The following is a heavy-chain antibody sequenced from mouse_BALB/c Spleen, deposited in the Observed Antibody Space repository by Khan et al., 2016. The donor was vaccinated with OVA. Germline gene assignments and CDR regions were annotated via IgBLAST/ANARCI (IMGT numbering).Heavy chain of an antibody. Sequence: DLVKPGASVKLSCKASGYTFTSYWINWLKQRPGQGLEWIGRISPGSGTPYYNEMFKGKATLTVDTSSSTAYIQLSSLSSEDSAVYFCARENYYGSSHYAMDYWGQGTSVTASS. CDR3: ARENYYGSSHYAMDY. V-gene: IGHV1S41*01. D-gene: IGHD1-1*01. CDR1: GYTFTSYW. CDR2: ISPGSGTP. J-gene: IGHJ4*01.